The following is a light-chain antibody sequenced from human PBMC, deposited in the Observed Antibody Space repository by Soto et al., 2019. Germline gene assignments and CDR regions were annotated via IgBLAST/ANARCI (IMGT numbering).Light chain of an antibody. Sequence: DIQMTQSPSTLSASVGDRVTITCRASQIISSWLAWYQQKPGKAPKLLIYDVSSLESGVPSRFSGSGSGTDFTLTIKSLQPEDFATYYCQQSFSSPFTFGPGTKVDIK. V-gene: IGKV1-5*01. CDR2: DVS. CDR1: QIISSW. J-gene: IGKJ3*01. CDR3: QQSFSSPFT.